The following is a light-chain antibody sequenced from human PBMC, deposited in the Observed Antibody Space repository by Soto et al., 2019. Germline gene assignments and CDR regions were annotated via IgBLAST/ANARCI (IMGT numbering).Light chain of an antibody. CDR3: QQYNNWPPFS. CDR2: GAS. CDR1: QSISSN. V-gene: IGKV3-15*01. J-gene: IGKJ3*01. Sequence: EIVMTQSPATLSVSPGERATLSCRASQSISSNLAWYQQKNGQTPRLLIYGASTRAAGIPARFSGSGSGTDFTLTINSLQAEEFPVYYCQQYNNWPPFSFGPGTKVDIK.